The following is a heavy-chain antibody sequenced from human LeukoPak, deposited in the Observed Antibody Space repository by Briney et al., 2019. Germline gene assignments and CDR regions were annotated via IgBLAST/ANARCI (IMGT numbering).Heavy chain of an antibody. J-gene: IGHJ4*02. CDR1: GYTFTNYG. D-gene: IGHD4-17*01. V-gene: IGHV1-18*01. CDR3: ARDYTDYGDSTLPFDY. Sequence: GASVKVSCKASGYTFTNYGISWVRQAPGQGLEWMGWISAYNGNTNYAQKLQGRVTMTTDTSTSTAYMELRSLRSDDTAVYYCARDYTDYGDSTLPFDYWGQGTLVTVSS. CDR2: ISAYNGNT.